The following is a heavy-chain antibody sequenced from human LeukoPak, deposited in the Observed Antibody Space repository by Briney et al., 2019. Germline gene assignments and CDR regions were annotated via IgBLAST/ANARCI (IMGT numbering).Heavy chain of an antibody. Sequence: ASVKVSCKPSGYTFTGYYMHWVRQAPGQGLEWMGWINPNSGGPNYAQKFQCRVTMTRDTSISTAYMELSRLRSDDTAVYYCARGGVIPGDIVVVPAASYYMDVWGKGTTVTVSS. V-gene: IGHV1-2*02. D-gene: IGHD2-2*01. J-gene: IGHJ6*03. CDR2: INPNSGGP. CDR1: GYTFTGYY. CDR3: ARGGVIPGDIVVVPAASYYMDV.